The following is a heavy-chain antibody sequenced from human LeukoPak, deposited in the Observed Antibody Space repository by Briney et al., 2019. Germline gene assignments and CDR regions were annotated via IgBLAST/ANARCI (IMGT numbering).Heavy chain of an antibody. J-gene: IGHJ4*02. CDR2: ISYDGSTT. CDR1: GFTFSSYG. CDR3: AKVHLTYKYDSSGYGFQDY. D-gene: IGHD3-22*01. Sequence: GGSLRLSFAASGFTFSSYGIHWVRQAPGKGLDSVSVISYDGSTTYYADSVKGRFTISRDSSKNMVYLQMNSLRAEDTAVYYCAKVHLTYKYDSSGYGFQDYWGQGTLVTVSS. V-gene: IGHV3-30*18.